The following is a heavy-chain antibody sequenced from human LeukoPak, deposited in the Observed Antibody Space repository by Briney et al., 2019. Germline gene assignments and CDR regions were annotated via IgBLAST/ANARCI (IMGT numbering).Heavy chain of an antibody. V-gene: IGHV1-69*06. D-gene: IGHD4-17*01. CDR2: IIPIFGTA. Sequence: GASVKVSCKASGGTFSSYAISWVRQAPGQGLEWMGRIIPIFGTANYAQKFQGRVTITAGKSTSTAYMELSSLRSEDTAVYYCARADTLRSFDYWGQGTLVTVSS. CDR3: ARADTLRSFDY. CDR1: GGTFSSYA. J-gene: IGHJ4*02.